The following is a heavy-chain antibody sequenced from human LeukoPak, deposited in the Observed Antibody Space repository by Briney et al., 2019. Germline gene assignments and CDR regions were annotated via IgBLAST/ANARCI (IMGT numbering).Heavy chain of an antibody. D-gene: IGHD3-10*01. CDR3: ARSSRYPEYYFDY. V-gene: IGHV4-39*01. CDR2: IYYSGST. CDR1: GGSISSSSYY. Sequence: SETLSLTCTVSGGSISSSSYYWGWIRQPPGKGLEWIGSIYYSGSTYYNPSLKSRVTISVDTSKNQFSLKLSSVTAADTAVYYCARSSRYPEYYFDYWGQGTLVTVSS. J-gene: IGHJ4*02.